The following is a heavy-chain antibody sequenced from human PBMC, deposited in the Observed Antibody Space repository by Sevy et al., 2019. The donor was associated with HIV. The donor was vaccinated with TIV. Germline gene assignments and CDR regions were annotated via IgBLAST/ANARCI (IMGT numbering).Heavy chain of an antibody. CDR2: IWFDGSNT. CDR1: GFTHSSYG. V-gene: IGHV3-33*01. D-gene: IGHD4-17*01. J-gene: IGHJ4*02. CDR3: ARDLEFYDSGDYGPAFMPDY. Sequence: GGSLRLSCAASGFTHSSYGMHWVRQGPGKGLEWVAVIWFDGSNTYYADSVKGRFTISRDIAKNTLHLQMNSLRAEDTAVYYCARDLEFYDSGDYGPAFMPDYWGQGTLVTVSS.